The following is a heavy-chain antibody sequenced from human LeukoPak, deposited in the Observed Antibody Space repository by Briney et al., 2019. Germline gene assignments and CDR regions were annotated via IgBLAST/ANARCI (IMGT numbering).Heavy chain of an antibody. D-gene: IGHD2-15*01. CDR3: ARDRGIVVVVAANNWFDP. CDR1: GGTFSSYA. CDR2: IIPIFGTA. Sequence: SVKVSCKASGGTFSSYAVSWVRQAPGQGLEWMGRIIPIFGTANYAQKFQGRVTITTDESTRTAYMELSSLRSEDTAVYYCARDRGIVVVVAANNWFDPWGQGTLVTVSS. J-gene: IGHJ5*02. V-gene: IGHV1-69*05.